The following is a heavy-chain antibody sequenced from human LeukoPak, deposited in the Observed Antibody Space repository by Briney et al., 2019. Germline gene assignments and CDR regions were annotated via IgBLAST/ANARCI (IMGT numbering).Heavy chain of an antibody. CDR2: SSWNTGTI. CDR3: AKDTTSAILTATDY. Sequence: GGSLRLSCAASGFTFDDYAMHGVRQAPGKGLEWDSGSSWNTGTIGYADSVMGRFTISRDNAKNSLYLQMKSLRVEDTALYYCAKDTTSAILTATDYWGQGILVTVSS. D-gene: IGHD3-9*01. J-gene: IGHJ4*02. CDR1: GFTFDDYA. V-gene: IGHV3-9*01.